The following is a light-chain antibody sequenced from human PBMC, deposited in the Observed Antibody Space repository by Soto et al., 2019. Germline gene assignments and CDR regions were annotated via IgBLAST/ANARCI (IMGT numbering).Light chain of an antibody. CDR3: SSFASSNTWV. CDR1: SSDVGAYNY. J-gene: IGLJ3*02. V-gene: IGLV2-8*01. Sequence: QSVLTQPPSASGSPGQSVTISCTGTSSDVGAYNYVSWYQQHAGKAPKLVIYEVTKRPSGVPDRFSGSKSANTASLTVSGRQDAEEADYYCSSFASSNTWVFGGGTKVTVL. CDR2: EVT.